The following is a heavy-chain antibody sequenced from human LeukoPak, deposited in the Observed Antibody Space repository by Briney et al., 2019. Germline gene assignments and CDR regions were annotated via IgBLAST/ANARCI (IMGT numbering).Heavy chain of an antibody. CDR1: GGSISSSSYY. CDR3: ARVMLLWFGELSLDAFDI. J-gene: IGHJ3*02. D-gene: IGHD3-10*01. CDR2: IYYSGST. Sequence: PSETLSLTCTVSGGSISSSSYYWSWIRQPPGKGLEWIGYIYYSGSTNYNPSLKSRVTISVDTSKNQFSLKLSSVTAADTAVYYCARVMLLWFGELSLDAFDIWGQGTMVTVSS. V-gene: IGHV4-61*01.